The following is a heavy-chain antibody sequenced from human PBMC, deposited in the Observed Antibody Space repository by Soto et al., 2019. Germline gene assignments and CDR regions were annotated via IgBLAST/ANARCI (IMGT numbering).Heavy chain of an antibody. CDR3: AKDQASGQGSFDS. Sequence: WWSLRLCCAASVFTFNIYGMHWFRQAPDKGLEWVALISYDGSNQYYADSVKGRFTISRDNSKNTLFLQMNSLRADDTAVYYCAKDQASGQGSFDSWGQGTLVTVSS. J-gene: IGHJ4*02. CDR2: ISYDGSNQ. CDR1: VFTFNIYG. V-gene: IGHV3-30*18.